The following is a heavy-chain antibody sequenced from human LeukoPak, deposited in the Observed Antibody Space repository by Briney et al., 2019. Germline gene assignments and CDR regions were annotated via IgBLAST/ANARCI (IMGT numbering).Heavy chain of an antibody. D-gene: IGHD4-17*01. CDR3: ARRVDYGDYEGYYFDH. CDR1: GYSINSGYY. V-gene: IGHV4-38-2*02. J-gene: IGHJ4*02. Sequence: KPSETLSLTCIVSGYSINSGYYWGWIRQPPGKGLEWIGTIYHSGSTYYNPSLKSRVTISLDTSENQFSLKLTSVTAADTAVYYCARRVDYGDYEGYYFDHWGQGTLVTVSS. CDR2: IYHSGST.